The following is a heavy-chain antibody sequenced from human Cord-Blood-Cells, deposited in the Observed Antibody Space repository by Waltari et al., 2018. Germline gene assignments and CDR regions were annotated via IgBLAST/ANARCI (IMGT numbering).Heavy chain of an antibody. CDR1: GFTFSSYG. J-gene: IGHJ4*02. CDR2: ISYDGRNK. D-gene: IGHD6-13*01. V-gene: IGHV3-30*18. CDR3: AKEPTGYSSSWSFDY. Sequence: VQLVESGGGVVQPGRSLRLSCAASGFTFSSYGMHWVRQAPGKGLEWVAVISYDGRNKYYADSVKGRFTISRDNSKNTLYLQMNSLRAEDTAVYYCAKEPTGYSSSWSFDYWGQGTLVTVSS.